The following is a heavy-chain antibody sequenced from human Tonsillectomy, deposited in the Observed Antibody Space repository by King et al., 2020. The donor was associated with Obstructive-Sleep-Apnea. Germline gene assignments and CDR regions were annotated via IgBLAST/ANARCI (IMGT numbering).Heavy chain of an antibody. Sequence: VQLVESGGGLVQPGGSLRLSCAASGFTFSSYWMSWVRQAPGKGLEWVANIKQDGSEKYYVDSVKGRFTISRDNAKNSLYLQMNSLRAEDTAVDYCARDRGGLRSYYYYGMDVWGQGTTVTVSS. CDR1: GFTFSSYW. V-gene: IGHV3-7*03. CDR3: ARDRGGLRSYYYYGMDV. D-gene: IGHD3-10*01. J-gene: IGHJ6*02. CDR2: IKQDGSEK.